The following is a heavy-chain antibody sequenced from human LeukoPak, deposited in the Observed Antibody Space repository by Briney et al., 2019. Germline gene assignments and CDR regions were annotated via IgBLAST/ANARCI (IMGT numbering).Heavy chain of an antibody. CDR2: IIPILGIA. V-gene: IGHV1-69*04. CDR1: GGTFSSYA. D-gene: IGHD3-22*01. CDR3: ARSKYYYDSSGYSHFDY. J-gene: IGHJ4*02. Sequence: SVKVSCKASGGTFSSYAISWVRQAPGQGLEWMGRIIPILGIANYAQKFQGRVTITADKSTGTAYMELSSLRSEDTAVYYCARSKYYYDSSGYSHFDYWGQGTLVTVSS.